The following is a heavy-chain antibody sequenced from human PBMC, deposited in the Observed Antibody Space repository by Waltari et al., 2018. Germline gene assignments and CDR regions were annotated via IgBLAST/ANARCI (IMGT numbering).Heavy chain of an antibody. CDR3: ATLEGEWLRFDY. Sequence: QVQLQESGPGLVKPSETLSLTCTVSGGSISSYYWSWIRQPPGKGLEWIGYIYYSGSTNYNPSLKSRVTISVDTSKNQFSLKLSSVTAADTAVYYCATLEGEWLRFDYWGQGTLVTVSS. CDR2: IYYSGST. V-gene: IGHV4-59*01. CDR1: GGSISSYY. J-gene: IGHJ4*02. D-gene: IGHD5-12*01.